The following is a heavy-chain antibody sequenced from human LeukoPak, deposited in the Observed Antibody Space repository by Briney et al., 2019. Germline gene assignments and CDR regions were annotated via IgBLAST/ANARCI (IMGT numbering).Heavy chain of an antibody. J-gene: IGHJ4*02. V-gene: IGHV3-30*01. D-gene: IGHD1-26*01. Sequence: GRSLRLSCAASGFTFSSYAMHWVRQAPGKGLEWVAVISYDGSNKYYADSVKGRFTISRDNSKNTLYLQMNSLRAEDTAVYYCARVTVGATSHWGQGTLVTVSS. CDR1: GFTFSSYA. CDR2: ISYDGSNK. CDR3: ARVTVGATSH.